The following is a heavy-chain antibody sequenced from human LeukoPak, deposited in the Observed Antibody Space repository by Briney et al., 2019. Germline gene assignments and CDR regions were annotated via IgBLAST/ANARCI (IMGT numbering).Heavy chain of an antibody. CDR2: ISYDGTNK. D-gene: IGHD6-19*01. CDR1: GFNFSDYA. J-gene: IGHJ4*02. Sequence: GGSLSLSCAASGFNFSDYAMHWVRQAPGKGPEWVAVISYDGTNKYYAESVKGRFTISRDSSKNMLYLQMNGLRAEDTAVYYCAIVHRIAVAGGGDYWGQGTLVTVSS. V-gene: IGHV3-30*03. CDR3: AIVHRIAVAGGGDY.